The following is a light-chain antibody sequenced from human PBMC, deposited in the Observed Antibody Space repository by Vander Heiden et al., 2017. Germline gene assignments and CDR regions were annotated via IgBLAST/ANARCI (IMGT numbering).Light chain of an antibody. CDR3: QQSFNSPRT. Sequence: DIQMTQSPSSLSASVGDRITITCRASQAIGTHVNWYHHKPGKVPKLLIHDASTLQFGVPSTFSGSGSGTEFTLTNSSLQPEDFATYYCQQSFNSPRTFGQGTKVDIK. CDR2: DAS. J-gene: IGKJ1*01. CDR1: QAIGTH. V-gene: IGKV1-39*01.